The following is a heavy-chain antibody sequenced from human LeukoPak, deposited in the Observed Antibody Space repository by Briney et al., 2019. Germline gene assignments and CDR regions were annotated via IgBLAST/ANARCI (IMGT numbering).Heavy chain of an antibody. CDR2: INSDGSSI. CDR1: GFTFKTYW. V-gene: IGHV3-74*01. J-gene: IGHJ6*03. D-gene: IGHD5-18*01. Sequence: GGSLRLSCAASGFTFKTYWMHWVRQAPGKGLVWVSRINSDGSSISYADSVKGRFTISRDNAKNTLYLQMNSLRAEDTAVYYCSRGDTAMSSYYYFYMDVWGKGTTVTISS. CDR3: SRGDTAMSSYYYFYMDV.